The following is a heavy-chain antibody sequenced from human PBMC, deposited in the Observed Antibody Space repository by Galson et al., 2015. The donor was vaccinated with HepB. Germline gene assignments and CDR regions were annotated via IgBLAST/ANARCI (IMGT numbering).Heavy chain of an antibody. V-gene: IGHV1-69*06. J-gene: IGHJ4*02. Sequence: SVKVSCKASGGTFSSYAISWVRQAPGQGLEWMGGIIPIFGTANYAQKFQGRVTITADKSTSTAYMELSSLRSEDTAVYYCARDRDSSSWRGFDYWGQGTLVTVSS. D-gene: IGHD6-13*01. CDR1: GGTFSSYA. CDR2: IIPIFGTA. CDR3: ARDRDSSSWRGFDY.